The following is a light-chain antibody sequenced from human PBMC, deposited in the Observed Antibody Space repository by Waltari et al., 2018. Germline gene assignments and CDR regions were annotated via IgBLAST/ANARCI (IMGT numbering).Light chain of an antibody. CDR2: DVS. V-gene: IGLV2-14*03. CDR3: SSYTLTNPVV. CDR1: SNDIGANDY. J-gene: IGLJ2*01. Sequence: QSVVTQPASVSGSPGQSISISCTGTSNDIGANDYVSWYQQHPGRAPQLLIYDVSVGPSGFSIRCAGSKSGNTASLTISGLQAEDEALYYCSSYTLTNPVVFGGGTKLTVL.